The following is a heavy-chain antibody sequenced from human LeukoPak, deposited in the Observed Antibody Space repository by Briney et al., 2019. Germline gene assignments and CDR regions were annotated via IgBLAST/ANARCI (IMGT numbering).Heavy chain of an antibody. CDR2: ISYDGSNK. CDR1: GFTFSSYA. CDR3: ARQLYSNGYRWFDP. V-gene: IGHV3-30-3*01. J-gene: IGHJ5*02. Sequence: PGGSLRLSCAASGFTFSSYAMHWVRQAPGKGLEWVAVISYDGSNKYYADSVKGRFTISRDNSKNTLYLQMNSLRAEDTAVYYCARQLYSNGYRWFDPWGQGTLVTVSS. D-gene: IGHD3-22*01.